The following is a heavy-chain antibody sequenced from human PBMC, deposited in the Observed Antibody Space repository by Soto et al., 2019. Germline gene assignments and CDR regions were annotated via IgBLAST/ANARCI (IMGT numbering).Heavy chain of an antibody. Sequence: ASVKVSCKXSGYTFTDYAMHWVRQAPGQRLEWMGWINTGNGNTKFSLKFQGRVTITRDTSATTAYMELTSLRSEDTAVYYCAKGSRMWTPDYWGQGTLVTVSS. CDR3: AKGSRMWTPDY. CDR1: GYTFTDYA. CDR2: INTGNGNT. D-gene: IGHD2-21*01. J-gene: IGHJ4*02. V-gene: IGHV1-3*04.